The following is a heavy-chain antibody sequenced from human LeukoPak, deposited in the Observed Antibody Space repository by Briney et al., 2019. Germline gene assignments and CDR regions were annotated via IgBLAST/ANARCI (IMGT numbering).Heavy chain of an antibody. CDR1: GGSVSTGSYY. V-gene: IGHV4-61*10. CDR2: IYYSGST. Sequence: SETLSLTCTVSGGSVSTGSYYWSWIRQPAGRGLEWIGYIYYSGSTNYNPSLKSRVTISVDTSKNQFSLKLSSVTAADTAVYYCAKEGARWEPSFSAFDIWGQGTMVTVSS. J-gene: IGHJ3*02. D-gene: IGHD1-26*01. CDR3: AKEGARWEPSFSAFDI.